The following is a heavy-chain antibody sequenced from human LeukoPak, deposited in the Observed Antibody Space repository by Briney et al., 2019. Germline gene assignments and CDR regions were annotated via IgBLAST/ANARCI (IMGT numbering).Heavy chain of an antibody. CDR2: IDYSGST. CDR3: ARDTNWGPQM. D-gene: IGHD7-27*01. Sequence: SETLSLTCTVSGGSISSYSWSWIRQPPGKGLEWIGYIDYSGSTNYNPSLKSRVTMSVNTSRNQFSLKLSSVTAADTAVYYCARDTNWGPQMWGQGTLVTVSS. CDR1: GGSISSYS. J-gene: IGHJ4*02. V-gene: IGHV4-59*01.